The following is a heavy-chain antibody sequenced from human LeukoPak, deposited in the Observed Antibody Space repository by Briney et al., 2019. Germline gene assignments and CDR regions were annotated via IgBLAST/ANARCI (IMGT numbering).Heavy chain of an antibody. CDR3: ADAGLGELSALRY. J-gene: IGHJ4*02. CDR1: GFTFSDYG. Sequence: PGGSLRLSCAASGFTFSDYGMHWVRQAPGKGLEWVAVTSSDGRRNKIYADSVKGRFTISRDNSKNTLYLQTNSLRTEDTAVYYCADAGLGELSALRYRGQGTLVTVSS. D-gene: IGHD3-16*02. CDR2: TSSDGRRNK. V-gene: IGHV3-30*03.